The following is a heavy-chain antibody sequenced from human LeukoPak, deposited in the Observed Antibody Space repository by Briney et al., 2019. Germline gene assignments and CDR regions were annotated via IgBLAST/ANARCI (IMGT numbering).Heavy chain of an antibody. V-gene: IGHV1-18*01. J-gene: IGHJ4*02. CDR1: GYTFTSYG. CDR2: MSAYNGNT. CDR3: AREAGYYDSSGYLDY. D-gene: IGHD3-22*01. Sequence: GASVKVSCKASGYTFTSYGISWVRQAPGQGLEWMGWMSAYNGNTNYAQKLQGRVTMTTDTSTSTAYMELRSLRSDDTAVYYCAREAGYYDSSGYLDYWGQGTLVTVSS.